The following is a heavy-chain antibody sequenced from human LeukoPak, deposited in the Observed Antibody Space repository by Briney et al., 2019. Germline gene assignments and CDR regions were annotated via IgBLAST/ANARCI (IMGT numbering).Heavy chain of an antibody. CDR3: ARESRWELPNAFDI. D-gene: IGHD1-26*01. Sequence: SETLSLTCSVPIDSITNYYWSWIRQPPGKGLEWIGFIYHSGNTNYNPSLKSRVTISVDTSKNQFSLKLSSVTAADTAVYYCARESRWELPNAFDIWGQGTMVTVSS. V-gene: IGHV4-59*01. J-gene: IGHJ3*02. CDR1: IDSITNYY. CDR2: IYHSGNT.